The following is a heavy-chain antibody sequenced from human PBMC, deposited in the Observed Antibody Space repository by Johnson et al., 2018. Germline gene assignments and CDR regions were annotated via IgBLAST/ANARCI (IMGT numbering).Heavy chain of an antibody. V-gene: IGHV1-24*01. J-gene: IGHJ3*02. Sequence: QVQLVQSGAEVKKPGASVKVSCNISGYKLTDLSMHWVRQAPGQGLEWMGGFYPEDGETFYAQKFQGRVTMTENTSTDTAYMELSSLIFEDTAIYYCTTEDPRDPGMLSDAFDIWGQGTMVTVAS. CDR1: GYKLTDLS. CDR3: TTEDPRDPGMLSDAFDI. D-gene: IGHD3-16*01. CDR2: FYPEDGET.